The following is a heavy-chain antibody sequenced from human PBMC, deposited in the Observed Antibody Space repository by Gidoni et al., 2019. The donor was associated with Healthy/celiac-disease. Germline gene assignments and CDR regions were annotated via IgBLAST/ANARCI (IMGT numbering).Heavy chain of an antibody. CDR1: GGSISSYD. CDR2: IYSSGST. J-gene: IGHJ4*02. D-gene: IGHD3-22*01. Sequence: QVQLQESGPGLVTPSETLSLTCTVSGGSISSYDWSWIRQPPGQGREWIGYIYSSGSTNYNPSRKSRVTISVDTSKNQFSLKLSSVTAADTAVYYCARVRFAAPADGYYYDSSGYYYPRGYFDYWGQGTLVTVSS. CDR3: ARVRFAAPADGYYYDSSGYYYPRGYFDY. V-gene: IGHV4-59*01.